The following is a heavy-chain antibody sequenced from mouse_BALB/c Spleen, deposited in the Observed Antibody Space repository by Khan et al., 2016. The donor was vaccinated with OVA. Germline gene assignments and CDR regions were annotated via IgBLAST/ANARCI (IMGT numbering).Heavy chain of an antibody. Sequence: VQLKQSGAELGRPGSSVKLSCKTSGNIFTSYGIKWVKQRPGQGLEWIGYIYPGNGYTEYSEKFQGKATLTSDTSSNTAYMQLRSLTSEDSAIYCGTTAYYRYYLDYWGQGTTLTVSS. CDR2: IYPGNGYT. CDR3: TTAYYRYYLDY. J-gene: IGHJ2*01. V-gene: IGHV1S134*01. CDR1: GNIFTSYG. D-gene: IGHD2-14*01.